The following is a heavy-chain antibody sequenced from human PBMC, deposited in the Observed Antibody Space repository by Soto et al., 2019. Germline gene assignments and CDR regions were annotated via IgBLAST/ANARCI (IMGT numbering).Heavy chain of an antibody. J-gene: IGHJ4*02. D-gene: IGHD3-22*01. CDR3: ARDFSMVVVAPGY. V-gene: IGHV3-7*01. CDR2: IKQDGSEK. CDR1: GFTFSSYW. Sequence: GGSLRLSSAASGFTFSSYWMSWVRQTPGKGLEWVANIKQDGSEKYYVDSVKGRFTISRDNAKNSLYLQMTSLRSEDTAVYYCARDFSMVVVAPGYWGQGTLVTVSS.